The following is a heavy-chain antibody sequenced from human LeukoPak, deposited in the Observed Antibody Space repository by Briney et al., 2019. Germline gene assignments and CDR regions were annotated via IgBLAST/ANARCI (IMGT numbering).Heavy chain of an antibody. CDR2: ISYDGSNK. D-gene: IGHD3-22*01. V-gene: IGHV3-30-3*01. J-gene: IGHJ5*02. Sequence: PGRSLRLSCAASGFTFSSYAMHWVRQAPGKGLEGVAVISYDGSNKYYADSVKGRFTISRDNSKNTLYLQMNSLRAEDTAVYYCASLWGPMIVVVIPWGQGTLVTVSS. CDR1: GFTFSSYA. CDR3: ASLWGPMIVVVIP.